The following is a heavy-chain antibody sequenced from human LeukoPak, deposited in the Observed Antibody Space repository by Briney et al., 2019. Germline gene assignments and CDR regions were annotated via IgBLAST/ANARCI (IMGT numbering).Heavy chain of an antibody. CDR2: IYTSGST. CDR3: ARAPGPYCSGGSCYRAEYFQH. D-gene: IGHD2-15*01. Sequence: SETLSLTCTVSGNSFGNYYWSWIRQPAGKGLEWIGRIYTSGSTTYNPSLKSRVTMSVDTSKNQFSLKLSSVTAVDTAVYYRARAPGPYCSGGSCYRAEYFQHWGQGTLVTVSS. CDR1: GNSFGNYY. J-gene: IGHJ1*01. V-gene: IGHV4-4*07.